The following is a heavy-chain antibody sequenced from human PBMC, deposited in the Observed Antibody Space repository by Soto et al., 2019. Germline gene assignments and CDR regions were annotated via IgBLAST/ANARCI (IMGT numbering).Heavy chain of an antibody. CDR1: GFTFSSYA. V-gene: IGHV3-23*01. CDR3: AKPVKQLVPNPIDY. D-gene: IGHD6-13*01. Sequence: GGSLRLSCAASGFTFSSYAMSWVRQAPGKGLEWVSAISGSGGSTYYADSVKGWFTISRDNSKNTLYLQMNSLRAEDTAVYYCAKPVKQLVPNPIDYWGQGTLVTVSS. CDR2: ISGSGGST. J-gene: IGHJ4*02.